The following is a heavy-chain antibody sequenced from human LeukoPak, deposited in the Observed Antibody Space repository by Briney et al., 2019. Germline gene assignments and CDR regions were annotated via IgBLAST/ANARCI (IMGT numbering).Heavy chain of an antibody. V-gene: IGHV1-8*03. Sequence: GASVKVSCKASGYTFTSYDINWVRQATGQGLEWMGWMNPNSGNTGYAQKFQGRVTITRNTSISTAYMELSSLRSEDTAVYYCARTQGSGSPEDGYYYYYYMDVWGKGTTVTVSS. J-gene: IGHJ6*03. CDR2: MNPNSGNT. D-gene: IGHD3-10*01. CDR1: GYTFTSYD. CDR3: ARTQGSGSPEDGYYYYYYMDV.